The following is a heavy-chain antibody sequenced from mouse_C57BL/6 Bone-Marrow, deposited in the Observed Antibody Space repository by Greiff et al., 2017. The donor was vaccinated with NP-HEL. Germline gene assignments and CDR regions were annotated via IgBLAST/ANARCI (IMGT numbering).Heavy chain of an antibody. J-gene: IGHJ4*01. CDR3: ARDYYYGSSYGYYAMDY. CDR2: IYPGSGST. CDR1: GYTFTSYW. D-gene: IGHD1-1*01. V-gene: IGHV1-55*01. Sequence: VQLQQPGAELVKPGASVKMSCKASGYTFTSYWITWVKQRPGQGLEWIGDIYPGSGSTTYNEKFKSKATLTVDTSSSTAYMQLSSLTSEDSAVYYCARDYYYGSSYGYYAMDYWGQGTSVTVSS.